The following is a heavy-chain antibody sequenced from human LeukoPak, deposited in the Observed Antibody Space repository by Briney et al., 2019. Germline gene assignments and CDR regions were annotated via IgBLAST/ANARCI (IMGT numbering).Heavy chain of an antibody. CDR3: ARDGRFPPEVLPRYFDY. CDR2: VYYSGST. J-gene: IGHJ4*02. V-gene: IGHV4-39*07. Sequence: PSETLSLTCTVSGGSISSSSYYWGWIRQSPGKGLEWIGNVYYSGSTYYNPSLKSRVTISVETSKNQFSLKLSSVTAADTAVYYCARDGRFPPEVLPRYFDYWGQGTLVTVSS. D-gene: IGHD1-26*01. CDR1: GGSISSSSYY.